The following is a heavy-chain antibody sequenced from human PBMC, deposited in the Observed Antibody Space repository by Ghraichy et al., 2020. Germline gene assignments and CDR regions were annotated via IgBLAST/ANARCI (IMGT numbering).Heavy chain of an antibody. J-gene: IGHJ4*02. CDR1: GGPLNGYY. V-gene: IGHV4-34*01. D-gene: IGHD3-10*01. Sequence: GSLRLSCEVYGGPLNGYYWSWIRQPPGKGLEWIGEINESGRTKYNPSLKSRVTMSLGTSKNQFSLKVTYMTAADTAVYYCARGPRGPAMVRGGGVDHWGLGSLVTVSS. CDR3: ARGPRGPAMVRGGGVDH. CDR2: INESGRT.